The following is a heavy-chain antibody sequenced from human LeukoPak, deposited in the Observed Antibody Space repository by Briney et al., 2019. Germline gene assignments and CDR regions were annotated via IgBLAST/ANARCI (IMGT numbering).Heavy chain of an antibody. Sequence: PGGSLRLSCAASGFTFSSYAMSWVRQAPGKGLEWVPAISGSGGSTYYADSVKGRFTISRDNSKNTLYLQMNSLRAEDTAVYYCAKDIVVVPAARKYYYYGMDVWGQGTTVTVSS. CDR2: ISGSGGST. D-gene: IGHD2-2*01. J-gene: IGHJ6*02. CDR3: AKDIVVVPAARKYYYYGMDV. V-gene: IGHV3-23*01. CDR1: GFTFSSYA.